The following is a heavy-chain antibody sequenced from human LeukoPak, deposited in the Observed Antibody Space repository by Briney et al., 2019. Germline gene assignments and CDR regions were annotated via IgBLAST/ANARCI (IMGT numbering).Heavy chain of an antibody. Sequence: GGSLRLSCAASGFTFDDYAMHWVRQAPGKGLEWVAGINWNSGSIHYADSVKGRFTISRDNAKNSLYLQMNSLRAEDTALYYCAKDIAGWESGGFDYWGQGTLVTVSS. J-gene: IGHJ4*02. CDR2: INWNSGSI. CDR3: AKDIAGWESGGFDY. CDR1: GFTFDDYA. V-gene: IGHV3-9*01. D-gene: IGHD1-26*01.